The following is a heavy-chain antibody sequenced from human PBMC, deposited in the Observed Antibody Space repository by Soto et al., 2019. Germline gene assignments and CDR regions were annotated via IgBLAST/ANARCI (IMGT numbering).Heavy chain of an antibody. CDR1: GYNFSNYH. Sequence: SVQVSCKASGYNFSNYHIHWVRQAPGQGLEWMGWISSYTGNTYYQHTANTEYAQNFQGRVSLTTDTFTTTAYMELRGLRSDDTAVYYWARKALSVGGRSYYGLVGWCPGPTVTVSS. CDR2: ISSYTGNT. J-gene: IGHJ6*02. D-gene: IGHD3-10*01. V-gene: IGHV1-18*04. CDR3: ARKALSVGGRSYYGLVG.